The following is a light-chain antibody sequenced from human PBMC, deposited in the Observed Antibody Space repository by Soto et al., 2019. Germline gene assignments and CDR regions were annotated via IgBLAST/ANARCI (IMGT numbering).Light chain of an antibody. J-gene: IGKJ1*01. CDR3: QQYGSSPTT. Sequence: DIVLTQSPGTLSLSPGETATLSCRASQSVSTSYLAWYQQKPGQAPRLLIFGASSSATGIPDRFIGSGSGTDFTLTISRLEPEDFAVYYCQQYGSSPTTFGQGTKVESK. CDR2: GAS. CDR1: QSVSTSY. V-gene: IGKV3-20*01.